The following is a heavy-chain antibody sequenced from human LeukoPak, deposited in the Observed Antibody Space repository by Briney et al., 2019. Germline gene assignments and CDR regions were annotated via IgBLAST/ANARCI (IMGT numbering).Heavy chain of an antibody. CDR3: ARGRVSSSTWYSTYYYFFYMDF. CDR1: GGSISSYY. J-gene: IGHJ6*03. CDR2: IYYSGST. D-gene: IGHD4-11*01. V-gene: IGHV4-59*01. Sequence: SETLSLTCTVSGGSISSYYWSWIRQPPGKGVEWIGYIYYSGSTKFNPSLNGRVSISRDTSNNFFSLRLRSVTAADTAVYFCARGRVSSSTWYSTYYYFFYMDFWGKGTTVTVSS.